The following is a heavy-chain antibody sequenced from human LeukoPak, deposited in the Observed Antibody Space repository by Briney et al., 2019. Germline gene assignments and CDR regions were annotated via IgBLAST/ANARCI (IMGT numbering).Heavy chain of an antibody. CDR2: IWYDGSNK. CDR3: ARGPYSSGWEFDY. V-gene: IGHV3-33*08. D-gene: IGHD6-19*01. Sequence: PGGSLRLSCAASGLSFSSYGMHWVRQAPGKGLEWVAVIWYDGSNKYYADSVKGRFTISRDNSKNTLYLQMNSLRAEDTAVYYCARGPYSSGWEFDYWGQGTLVTVSS. CDR1: GLSFSSYG. J-gene: IGHJ4*02.